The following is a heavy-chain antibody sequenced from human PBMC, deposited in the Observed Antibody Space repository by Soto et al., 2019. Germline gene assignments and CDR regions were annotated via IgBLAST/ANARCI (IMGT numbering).Heavy chain of an antibody. CDR1: GGLFSSFA. CDR2: IIPVFGTT. V-gene: IGHV1-69*01. D-gene: IGHD3-16*01. J-gene: IGHJ4*02. Sequence: QEQLVQSGAEVKKPGSSVKVSCKDSGGLFSSFAISWVRQAPGQGLEWMGGIIPVFGTTNYAQKFQGRGTITADESTNTAYMELSSLTSDDTAMYYCARGGGPYVWFNEFWGQGNQVTVSS. CDR3: ARGGGPYVWFNEF.